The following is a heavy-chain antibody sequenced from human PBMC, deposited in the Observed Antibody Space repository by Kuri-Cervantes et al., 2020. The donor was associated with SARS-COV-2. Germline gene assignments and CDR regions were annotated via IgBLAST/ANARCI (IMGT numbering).Heavy chain of an antibody. Sequence: GESLKISCAASGFTFSTYSMNWVRQAPGKGLEWVSYISSGSSTIYYADSVKGRFTISRDNARNSLYLQMNSLRAEDTAVYYCARDPHITLIRGAYFDLWGRGTLVTVPS. CDR2: ISSGSSTI. CDR3: ARDPHITLIRGAYFDL. D-gene: IGHD3-10*01. CDR1: GFTFSTYS. V-gene: IGHV3-48*01. J-gene: IGHJ2*01.